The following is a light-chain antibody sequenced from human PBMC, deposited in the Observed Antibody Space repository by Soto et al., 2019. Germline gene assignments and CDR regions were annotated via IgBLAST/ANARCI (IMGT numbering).Light chain of an antibody. CDR3: QQYHNYPRT. J-gene: IGKJ1*01. CDR1: ESIRTW. Sequence: DIQMTQSPSTLSASIGDRVTNTCRASESIRTWLAWYQHKPGKAPKFLIYDASSLESGVPSRFSGSGSGTEFTLTISNLQPDDFATYFCQQYHNYPRTFGQGTKVEIK. CDR2: DAS. V-gene: IGKV1-5*01.